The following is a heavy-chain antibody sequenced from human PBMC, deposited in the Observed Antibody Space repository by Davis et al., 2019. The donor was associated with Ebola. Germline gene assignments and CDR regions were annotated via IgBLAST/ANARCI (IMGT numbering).Heavy chain of an antibody. J-gene: IGHJ4*02. CDR1: GGSFTGHY. V-gene: IGHV4-34*01. CDR3: EFMSIAARPFDF. CDR2: INDSGST. D-gene: IGHD6-6*01. Sequence: PSETLSLTCGVYGGSFTGHYWSWIRQPPGKGLEWIGEINDSGSTNYNPSLKSRATISVDKSKKQFSLKLTSVTAADTAMYYCEFMSIAARPFDFWGQGTLVTVSS.